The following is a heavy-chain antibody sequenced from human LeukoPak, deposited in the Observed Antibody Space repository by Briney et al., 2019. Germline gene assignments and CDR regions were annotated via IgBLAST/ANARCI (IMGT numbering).Heavy chain of an antibody. J-gene: IGHJ4*02. Sequence: GGSLRLSCAASGFTFSTFAMSWVRQAPGKGLEWVSSIGVSADKIDYADSVRGRFTISRDNSKNTLDLQMNSLRAEDTAVYYCAKDRFGVVADYPDYWGQGTLVTVSS. V-gene: IGHV3-23*01. CDR2: IGVSADKI. D-gene: IGHD3-22*01. CDR1: GFTFSTFA. CDR3: AKDRFGVVADYPDY.